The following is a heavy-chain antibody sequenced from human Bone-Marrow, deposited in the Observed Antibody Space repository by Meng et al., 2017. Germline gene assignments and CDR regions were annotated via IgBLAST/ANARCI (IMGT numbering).Heavy chain of an antibody. V-gene: IGHV4-59*08. D-gene: IGHD2-21*01. CDR1: GGSISSYY. CDR2: IYYSGST. Sequence: QVQLQESGPGLVKPSESPSCTCTASGGSISSYYWSWTRPPPGKGLEWIGYIYYSGSTNYNPSLKSRVTISVDTSKNQFSLKLRFVTAADTAVYYCAREGRSHQVGVSVYWGQGNLVTVSS. J-gene: IGHJ4*02. CDR3: AREGRSHQVGVSVY.